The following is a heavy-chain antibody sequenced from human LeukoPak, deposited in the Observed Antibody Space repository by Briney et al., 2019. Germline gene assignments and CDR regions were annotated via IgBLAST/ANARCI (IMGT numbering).Heavy chain of an antibody. CDR3: ARTYYYGSYYMDV. J-gene: IGHJ6*03. Sequence: SETLSLTCTVSGGSISSYYGSWIRQPPGKGLEWIGYIYYSGSTNYNPSLKSRVTISVDTSKNPFSLKVSSVTAADTAVYYCARTYYYGSYYMDVWGKGTTVTISS. CDR1: GGSISSYY. V-gene: IGHV4-59*01. CDR2: IYYSGST. D-gene: IGHD3-10*01.